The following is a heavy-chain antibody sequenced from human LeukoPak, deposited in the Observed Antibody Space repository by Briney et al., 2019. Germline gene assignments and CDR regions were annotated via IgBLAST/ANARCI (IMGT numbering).Heavy chain of an antibody. Sequence: PGGSLRLSCAASGFTFSCCWMHWVRQVPGKGLVCVSRLNTDGSDTNYADSVKGRFTISRDNAKNTLYLQMNSLRAEDTAVYYCARGLSGDYSYGYSDYWGQGTLVTVSS. CDR2: LNTDGSDT. J-gene: IGHJ4*02. CDR3: ARGLSGDYSYGYSDY. D-gene: IGHD5-18*01. V-gene: IGHV3-74*01. CDR1: GFTFSCCW.